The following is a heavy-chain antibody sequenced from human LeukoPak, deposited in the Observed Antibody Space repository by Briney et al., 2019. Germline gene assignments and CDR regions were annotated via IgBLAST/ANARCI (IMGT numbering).Heavy chain of an antibody. D-gene: IGHD1-20*01. J-gene: IGHJ6*02. Sequence: GGSLGLSCEASEFTFSIYSINWVRQAPGKGLEWVSSISGSSSSIYYKESVRGRFTISRDNSKNSVYLQMNSLRAEDTAVYYCARFVANWNPGGMDVWGQGTTVTVSS. V-gene: IGHV3-21*01. CDR1: EFTFSIYS. CDR3: ARFVANWNPGGMDV. CDR2: ISGSSSSI.